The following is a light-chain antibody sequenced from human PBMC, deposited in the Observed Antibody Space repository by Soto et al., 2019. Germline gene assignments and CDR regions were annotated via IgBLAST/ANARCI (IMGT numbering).Light chain of an antibody. J-gene: IGKJ1*01. CDR1: QSVSSY. CDR3: QQRSNWPPTWT. CDR2: DAS. Sequence: EIVLTQSPATLSLSPGERATLSCRACQSVSSYLAWYQQKPGQAPRLLIYDASNRATGIPARFSGSGSGTDFTLTISSLEPEDFAVYYCQQRSNWPPTWTFGQGTKVDI. V-gene: IGKV3-11*01.